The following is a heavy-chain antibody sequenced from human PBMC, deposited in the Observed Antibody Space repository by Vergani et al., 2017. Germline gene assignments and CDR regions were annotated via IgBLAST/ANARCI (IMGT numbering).Heavy chain of an antibody. D-gene: IGHD3-3*01. V-gene: IGHV4-61*02. CDR2: THTSGNT. Sequence: QLHLQESGPGLVKPSETLSLTCTVSGGSITSSSYYWGWIRQPPGKGLEWIGRTHTSGNTNYNPSLKSRVIMSVDTSKNQFSLKLTSVTAADTAVYYCARDDFWSGLAYFDYWGQGTLVTVSS. CDR1: GGSITSSSYY. CDR3: ARDDFWSGLAYFDY. J-gene: IGHJ4*02.